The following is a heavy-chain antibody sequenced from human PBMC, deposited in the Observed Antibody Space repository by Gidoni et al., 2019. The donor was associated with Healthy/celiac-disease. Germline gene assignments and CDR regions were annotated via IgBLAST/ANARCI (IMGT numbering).Heavy chain of an antibody. J-gene: IGHJ4*02. CDR3: ARDRRPYQLLPGPFDY. D-gene: IGHD2-2*01. CDR2: IKQDGSEK. Sequence: EVQLVESGGGLVQPGGSLSLSCAASGFTFSSYWMSWVRQAPGKGLEWVANIKQDGSEKYYVDSVKGRFTISRDNAKNSLYLQMNSLRAEDTAVYYCARDRRPYQLLPGPFDYWGQGTLVTVSS. CDR1: GFTFSSYW. V-gene: IGHV3-7*01.